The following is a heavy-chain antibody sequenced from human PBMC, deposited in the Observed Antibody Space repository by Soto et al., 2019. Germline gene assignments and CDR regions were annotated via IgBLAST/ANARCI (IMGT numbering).Heavy chain of an antibody. CDR3: AREDGVVGSSSAFDH. D-gene: IGHD1-26*01. CDR1: GFTFSTYT. V-gene: IGHV3-21*01. J-gene: IGHJ4*02. CDR2: INGRSNYV. Sequence: GGSLRLSCVFSGFTFSTYTMNWVRQAPGKGLEWVSSINGRSNYVYYADSVKGRFAISRDNAKNSLYLQMNRLRAEDTAIYYCAREDGVVGSSSAFDHWGLGTLVTVSS.